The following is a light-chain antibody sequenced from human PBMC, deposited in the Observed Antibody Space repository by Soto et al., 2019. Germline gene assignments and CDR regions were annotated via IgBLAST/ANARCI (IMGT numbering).Light chain of an antibody. V-gene: IGKV3-11*01. CDR2: DAS. J-gene: IGKJ5*01. Sequence: EFVLTQSPGTLSLSPGERATLSCRASQTVSSNYLAWYQQKPGQAPRLLIYDASYRATGIQARFSGSGSGTDFTLTISSLEPEDFAVYYCQQRNDWPLTFGQGTRLDI. CDR1: QTVSSNY. CDR3: QQRNDWPLT.